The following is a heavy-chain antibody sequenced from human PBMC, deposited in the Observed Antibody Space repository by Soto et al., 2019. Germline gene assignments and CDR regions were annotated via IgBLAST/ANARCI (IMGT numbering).Heavy chain of an antibody. D-gene: IGHD4-17*01. V-gene: IGHV4-59*12. CDR2: IYYSGST. J-gene: IGHJ6*02. CDR3: ARANYGDNGMDV. CDR1: GGSISSYY. Sequence: PSETLSLTCTVSGGSISSYYWSWIRQPPGKGLEWIGYIYYSGSTYYNPSPKSRVTISVDRSKNQFSLKLSSVTAADTAVYYCARANYGDNGMDVWGQGTTVTVSS.